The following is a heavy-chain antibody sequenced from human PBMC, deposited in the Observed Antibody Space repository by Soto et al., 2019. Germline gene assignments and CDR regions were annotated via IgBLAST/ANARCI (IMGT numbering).Heavy chain of an antibody. CDR1: GFTFSDYY. V-gene: IGHV3-11*01. D-gene: IGHD6-19*01. Sequence: GGSLRLSCAASGFTFSDYYMSWIRQAPGKGLEWVSYISSSGSTIYYADSVKGRFTISRDNAKNSLYLQMNSLRAEDTAVYYCARDPNSSGWPDYFDYWGQGTLVTVSS. CDR2: ISSSGSTI. CDR3: ARDPNSSGWPDYFDY. J-gene: IGHJ4*02.